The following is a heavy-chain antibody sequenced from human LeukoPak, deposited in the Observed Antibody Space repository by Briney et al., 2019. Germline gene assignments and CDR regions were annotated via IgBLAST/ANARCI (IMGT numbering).Heavy chain of an antibody. D-gene: IGHD6-13*01. CDR3: AGRPRGSSLLDY. V-gene: IGHV3-33*01. Sequence: GGSLRLSCAASGFTFSSYGMHWVRQAPGKGLEWVAVIWYDGSNKYYADSVKGRFTISRDNSKNTLYLQMNSLRAEDTAVYYCAGRPRGSSLLDYWGQGTLVTVSS. J-gene: IGHJ4*02. CDR1: GFTFSSYG. CDR2: IWYDGSNK.